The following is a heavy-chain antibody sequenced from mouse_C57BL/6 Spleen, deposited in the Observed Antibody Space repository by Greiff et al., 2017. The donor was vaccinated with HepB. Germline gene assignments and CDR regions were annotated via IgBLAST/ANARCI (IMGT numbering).Heavy chain of an antibody. Sequence: VKLMESGPGLVAPSQSLSITCTVSGFSLTSYGVHWVRQPPGKGLEWLVVIWSDGSTTYNSALKSRLSISKDNSKSQVFLKMNSLQTDDTAMYYCARHRGVYYGNYDAMDYWGQGTSVTVSS. CDR2: IWSDGST. V-gene: IGHV2-6-1*01. CDR3: ARHRGVYYGNYDAMDY. J-gene: IGHJ4*01. CDR1: GFSLTSYG. D-gene: IGHD2-1*01.